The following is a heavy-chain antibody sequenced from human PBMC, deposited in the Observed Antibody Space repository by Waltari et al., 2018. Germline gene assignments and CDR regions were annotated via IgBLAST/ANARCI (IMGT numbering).Heavy chain of an antibody. Sequence: QVQLVESGGGVVQPGRSLRLSCAASGFTFSSYAMHGFRQAPGQGLEWVAVISYDGSNKYYADSVKGRFTISRDNSKNTLYLQMNSLRAEDTAVYYCAKDLWQQLTYYYYGMDVWGQGTTVTVSS. D-gene: IGHD6-13*01. V-gene: IGHV3-30*18. J-gene: IGHJ6*02. CDR2: ISYDGSNK. CDR1: GFTFSSYA. CDR3: AKDLWQQLTYYYYGMDV.